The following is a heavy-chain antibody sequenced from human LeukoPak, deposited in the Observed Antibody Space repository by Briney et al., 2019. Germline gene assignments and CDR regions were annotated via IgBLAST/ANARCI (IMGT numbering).Heavy chain of an antibody. CDR2: IYYSGST. D-gene: IGHD1-26*01. CDR1: GGSISSSSYY. J-gene: IGHJ5*02. Sequence: SETLSLTCTVSGGSISSSSYYWGWIRQPPGKGLEWIGSIYYSGSTYYNPSLKSRVTISVDTSKNQFSLKLSSVTAADTAVYYCARVVSGSYHATDWFDPWGQGTLVTVSS. CDR3: ARVVSGSYHATDWFDP. V-gene: IGHV4-39*07.